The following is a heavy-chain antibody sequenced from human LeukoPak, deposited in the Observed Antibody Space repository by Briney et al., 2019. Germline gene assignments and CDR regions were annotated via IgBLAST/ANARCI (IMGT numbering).Heavy chain of an antibody. J-gene: IGHJ4*02. CDR2: IYYSGST. Sequence: SETLSLTCTVSGGSISSYYWSWIRQPPGKGLEWIGYIYYSGSTNYNPSLKSRVTISVDTSKNQFSLKLSSVTAADTAVYYCARTHDYGDDTHDYWGQGTLVTVSS. CDR3: ARTHDYGDDTHDY. D-gene: IGHD4-17*01. CDR1: GGSISSYY. V-gene: IGHV4-59*08.